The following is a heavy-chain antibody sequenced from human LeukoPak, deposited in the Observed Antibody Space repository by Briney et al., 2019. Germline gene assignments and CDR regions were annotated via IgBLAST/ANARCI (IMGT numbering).Heavy chain of an antibody. CDR2: IYPGDSDT. CDR3: ARRGCGGDGYCDAFDI. Sequence: GESLKISCKASGYSFTSYWIGWVRQMPGKGLEWMGIIYPGDSDTKYSPSFQGQVTISADKSISTAYLQWSSVKASDTAMYYCARRGCGGDGYCDAFDIWGQGTMVTVSS. CDR1: GYSFTSYW. D-gene: IGHD5-24*01. J-gene: IGHJ3*02. V-gene: IGHV5-51*01.